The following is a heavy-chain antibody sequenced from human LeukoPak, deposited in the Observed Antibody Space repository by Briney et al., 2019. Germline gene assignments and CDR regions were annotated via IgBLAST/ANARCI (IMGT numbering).Heavy chain of an antibody. CDR2: IYYSGST. J-gene: IGHJ3*02. Sequence: SETLSLTCTVSGGSISSSSYYWGWIRQPPGTGLEWIGSIYYSGSTYYNPSLKSRVTISVDTSKNQFSLKLSSVTAADTAVYYCARHRDDSSGYHSAFDIWGQGTMVTVSS. CDR1: GGSISSSSYY. D-gene: IGHD3-22*01. V-gene: IGHV4-39*01. CDR3: ARHRDDSSGYHSAFDI.